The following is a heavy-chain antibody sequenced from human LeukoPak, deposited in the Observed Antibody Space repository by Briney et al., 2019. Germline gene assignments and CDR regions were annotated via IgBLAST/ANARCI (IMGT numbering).Heavy chain of an antibody. V-gene: IGHV4-59*01. CDR1: GGSISSYY. D-gene: IGHD6-13*01. J-gene: IGHJ6*02. Sequence: SETLSLTCTVSGGSISSYYWSWIRQPPGKGLEWIGYIYYSGSTNYNPSLKSRVTISVDTSKNQFSLKLSSVTAADTAVYYCARDQGAAAGPNYYYYGRDVWGQGTTVTVSS. CDR3: ARDQGAAAGPNYYYYGRDV. CDR2: IYYSGST.